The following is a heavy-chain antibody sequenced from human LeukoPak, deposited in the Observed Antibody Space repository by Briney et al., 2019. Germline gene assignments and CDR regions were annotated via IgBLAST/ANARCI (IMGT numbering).Heavy chain of an antibody. CDR2: IYYSGST. CDR3: ASSKGYSYGPWQ. V-gene: IGHV4-59*01. D-gene: IGHD5-18*01. CDR1: GGSISSYY. J-gene: IGHJ4*02. Sequence: SETLSLTCTVSGGSISSYYWSWIRQPPGKGLEWIGYIYYSGSTNYNPSLKSRVTISVDTSKTQFSLKLSSVTAADTAVYYCASSKGYSYGPWQWGQGTLVTVSS.